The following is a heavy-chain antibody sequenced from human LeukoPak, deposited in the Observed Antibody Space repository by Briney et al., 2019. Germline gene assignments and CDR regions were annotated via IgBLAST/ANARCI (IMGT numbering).Heavy chain of an antibody. CDR1: GGSLNSYY. J-gene: IGHJ3*02. V-gene: IGHV4-59*08. Sequence: SETLSLTCAVSGGSLNSYYWSWIRQAPGKGLEWIGYIFYTGGEINYNRSLKGRLTISVDTSKNQFSLMLTSVTAADTAVYFCARQTANAVAFDIRAPGTMVTVS. CDR3: ARQTANAVAFDI. D-gene: IGHD1-14*01. CDR2: IFYTGGEI.